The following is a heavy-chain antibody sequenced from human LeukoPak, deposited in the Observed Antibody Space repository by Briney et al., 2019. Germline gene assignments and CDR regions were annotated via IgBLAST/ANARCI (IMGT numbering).Heavy chain of an antibody. J-gene: IGHJ4*02. CDR3: TIHLKGPFDD. D-gene: IGHD3-3*02. V-gene: IGHV3-74*01. CDR2: INTDGSTT. Sequence: GVSLRLSCAASGFTFSSYWMHWVRQVPGKGLVWVSRINTDGSTTSYADSVKGRFTISRDNAKNTLYLQMNSLRAEDTGVYYCTIHLKGPFDDWGQGTLVTVFS. CDR1: GFTFSSYW.